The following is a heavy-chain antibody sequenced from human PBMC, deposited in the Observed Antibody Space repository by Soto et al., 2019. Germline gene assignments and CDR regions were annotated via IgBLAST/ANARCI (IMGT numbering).Heavy chain of an antibody. CDR1: GFTFSSYA. CDR3: ASMGRGDYGYYYYYGMDV. D-gene: IGHD4-17*01. J-gene: IGHJ6*02. Sequence: GGSLRLSCAASGFTFSSYAMHWVRQAPGKGLEWVAVISYDGSNKYYADSVKGRFTISRDNAKNSLYLQMNSLRAEDTAVYYCASMGRGDYGYYYYYGMDVWGQGTTVTVSS. V-gene: IGHV3-30-3*01. CDR2: ISYDGSNK.